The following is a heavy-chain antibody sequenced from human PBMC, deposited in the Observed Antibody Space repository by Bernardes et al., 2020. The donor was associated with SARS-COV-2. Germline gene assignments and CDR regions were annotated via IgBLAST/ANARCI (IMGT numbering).Heavy chain of an antibody. Sequence: GSLRLSCAASGFTFSSYSMNWVRQAPGKGLEWVSYISSSSSTIYYADSVKGRFTISRDNAKNSLYLQMNSLRDEDTAVYYCARGAYCGGDCYPEAFDYWGQGTLVTVSS. CDR1: GFTFSSYS. J-gene: IGHJ4*02. V-gene: IGHV3-48*02. D-gene: IGHD2-21*02. CDR2: ISSSSSTI. CDR3: ARGAYCGGDCYPEAFDY.